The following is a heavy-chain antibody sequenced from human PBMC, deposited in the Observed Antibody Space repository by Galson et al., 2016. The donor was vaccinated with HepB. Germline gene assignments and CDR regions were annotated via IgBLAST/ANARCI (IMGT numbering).Heavy chain of an antibody. J-gene: IGHJ2*01. CDR2: IYSGGGT. CDR3: VRDILSSHFYI. CDR1: GFTVSSNY. V-gene: IGHV3-53*01. Sequence: SLRLSCAASGFTVSSNYMSWVRQAPGKGLEWVSVIYSGGGTYYAASVKGRFSISRDNSKSGLYLDMSSLRAEDTAVYYCVRDILSSHFYIWGRGTLVTVTS. D-gene: IGHD2-2*01.